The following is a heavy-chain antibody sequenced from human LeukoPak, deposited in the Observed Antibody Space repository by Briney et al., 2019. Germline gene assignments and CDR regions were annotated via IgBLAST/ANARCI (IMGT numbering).Heavy chain of an antibody. J-gene: IGHJ4*02. D-gene: IGHD6-19*01. CDR1: GFTFSSYS. Sequence: GGSLGLSCAASGFTFSSYSMNWVRQAPGKGLEWVSSISSSSSYIYYADSVKGRFTISRDNAKNSLYLQMNSLRAEDTAVYYCASIAVAAGRNYWGQGTLVTVSS. V-gene: IGHV3-21*01. CDR2: ISSSSSYI. CDR3: ASIAVAAGRNY.